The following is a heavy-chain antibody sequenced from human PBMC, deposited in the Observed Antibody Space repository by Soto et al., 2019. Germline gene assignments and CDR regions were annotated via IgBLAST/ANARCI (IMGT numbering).Heavy chain of an antibody. V-gene: IGHV4-30-4*01. D-gene: IGHD3-10*01. CDR1: GGSISSGDYY. CDR3: ARALITMVRGVPKYYYYGMDV. Sequence: SETLSLTCTVSGGSISSGDYYWSWIRQPPGKGLEWIGYIYYSGSTYYNPSLKSRVTISVDTSKNQFSLKLSSVTAADTAVYYCARALITMVRGVPKYYYYGMDVWGQGTTVTVSS. J-gene: IGHJ6*02. CDR2: IYYSGST.